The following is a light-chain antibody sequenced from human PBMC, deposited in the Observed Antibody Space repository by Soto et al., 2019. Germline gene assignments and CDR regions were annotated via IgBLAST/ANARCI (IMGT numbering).Light chain of an antibody. CDR2: GAS. V-gene: IGKV1-39*01. Sequence: DIQMTQSPSSLSASVGDRVTITCRAIQSIRRYLNWYHQKPGKTPQLLIYGASNLQSGAPSRFTGSGSGTHFPLTLSSLQPEDFATYYCQQSYTTPYTFGQGTKLEIK. CDR1: QSIRRY. CDR3: QQSYTTPYT. J-gene: IGKJ2*01.